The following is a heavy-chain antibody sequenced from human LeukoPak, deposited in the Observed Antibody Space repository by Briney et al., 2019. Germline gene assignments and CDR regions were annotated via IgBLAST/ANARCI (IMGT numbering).Heavy chain of an antibody. CDR3: AKGPVRFLEGMDV. Sequence: PGGSLRLSCAASGFTFSSYAMSWVRQAPGKGLEWVSAISGSGGSTYSPDSVNGRFTISRHNSKNTLYLQMNILRAEDTAVYYCAKGPVRFLEGMDVWGQGTTVTVSS. CDR2: ISGSGGST. CDR1: GFTFSSYA. V-gene: IGHV3-23*01. J-gene: IGHJ6*02. D-gene: IGHD3-3*01.